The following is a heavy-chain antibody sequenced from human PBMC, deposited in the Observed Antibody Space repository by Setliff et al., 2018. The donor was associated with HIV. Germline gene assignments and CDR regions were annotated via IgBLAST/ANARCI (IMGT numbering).Heavy chain of an antibody. D-gene: IGHD3-22*01. Sequence: SETLSLTCGVSGGSINSGGYYWSWIRQHPGKGLEWIGHISDTGRTSYNPSLKSRVTISVDTSKSQISLKLNSVTAADTAVYYCARDRTREYHSRMDIWGQGTTVTSP. CDR2: ISDTGRT. CDR1: GGSINSGGYY. CDR3: ARDRTREYHSRMDI. J-gene: IGHJ6*02. V-gene: IGHV4-31*11.